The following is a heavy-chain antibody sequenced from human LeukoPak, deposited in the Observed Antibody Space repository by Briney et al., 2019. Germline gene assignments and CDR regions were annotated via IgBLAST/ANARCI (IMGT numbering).Heavy chain of an antibody. V-gene: IGHV3-23*01. CDR2: FSGSGRST. J-gene: IGHJ6*02. CDR1: GFTFSSSS. CDR3: AKVSSFYGMDV. Sequence: GGSLRLSCAASGFTFSSSSISWVRQAPGKGLEWVSGFSGSGRSTNYADSVKGRFTISRDNSKNTLYLQMNSLRAEDTAVYYCAKVSSFYGMDVWGQGTTVTVSS. D-gene: IGHD6-6*01.